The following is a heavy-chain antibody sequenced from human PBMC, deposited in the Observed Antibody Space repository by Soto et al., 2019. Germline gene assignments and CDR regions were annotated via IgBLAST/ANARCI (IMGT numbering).Heavy chain of an antibody. CDR1: SGSISSYY. J-gene: IGHJ4*02. CDR3: ATRLSSGCYGWHYFDQ. D-gene: IGHD6-19*01. Sequence: TLCLTCTVSSGSISSYYWSWIRQPAGKGLEWIGRIYTSGSTNYNPSLKSRVTMSVDTSKNQFSLKLSSVTAADTAVYYCATRLSSGCYGWHYFDQCAQRTPVTV. V-gene: IGHV4-4*07. CDR2: IYTSGST.